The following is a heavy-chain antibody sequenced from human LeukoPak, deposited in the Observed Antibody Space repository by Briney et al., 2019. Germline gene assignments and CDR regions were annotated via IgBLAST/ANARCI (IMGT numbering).Heavy chain of an antibody. J-gene: IGHJ6*03. Sequence: GASVKVSCKASGVTFSSYAISWVRQAPGQGLEWMGGIIPIFGTANYAQKFQGRVTITADESTSTVYMELSSLRSEDTAVYYCASGGYGDRAMDVWGKGTTVTISS. CDR1: GVTFSSYA. CDR3: ASGGYGDRAMDV. CDR2: IIPIFGTA. V-gene: IGHV1-69*13. D-gene: IGHD5-12*01.